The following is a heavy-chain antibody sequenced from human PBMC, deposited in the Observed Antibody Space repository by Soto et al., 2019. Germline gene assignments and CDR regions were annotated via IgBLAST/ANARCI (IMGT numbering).Heavy chain of an antibody. CDR2: INPNSVGT. V-gene: IGHV1-2*02. D-gene: IGHD3-10*01. Sequence: QVQLVQSGAEVKKPGASVKVSCKASGYTFTGYYMHWVRQAPGQGLEWMGWINPNSVGTNYAQKFQGRVTMTRDTSISTAYMELSRLRSDDTAVYYCARQVNRMVRGVLNYWGQGTLVTVSS. J-gene: IGHJ4*02. CDR3: ARQVNRMVRGVLNY. CDR1: GYTFTGYY.